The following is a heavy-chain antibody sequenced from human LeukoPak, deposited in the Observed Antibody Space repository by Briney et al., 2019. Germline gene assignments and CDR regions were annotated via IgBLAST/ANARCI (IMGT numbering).Heavy chain of an antibody. CDR1: GFTFSSYS. Sequence: GGSLRLSCAASGFTFSSYSMNWVRQAPGKGREGISYISSTSTTVLYADAVKGRFTISRDNAKNSLDLQMNSLRAEDTAVYYCARDRVTYTTSVDPLDYWGQGTLVTVSS. D-gene: IGHD2-2*02. CDR3: ARDRVTYTTSVDPLDY. V-gene: IGHV3-48*01. CDR2: ISSTSTTV. J-gene: IGHJ4*02.